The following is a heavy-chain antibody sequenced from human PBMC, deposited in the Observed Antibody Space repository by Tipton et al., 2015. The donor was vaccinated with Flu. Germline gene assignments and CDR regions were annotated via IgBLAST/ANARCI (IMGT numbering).Heavy chain of an antibody. CDR3: ARGYPFRY. Sequence: TLSLTCSVSGDSITSDHYYWSWIRQPAGKGLEWIGRIHTNGDTIYNASLESRVTISRDTSRNQFSLELNSVTAADTAVYRCARGYPFRYWGQGSLVTVSS. J-gene: IGHJ4*02. V-gene: IGHV4-61*02. D-gene: IGHD2-15*01. CDR1: GDSITSDHYY. CDR2: IHTNGDT.